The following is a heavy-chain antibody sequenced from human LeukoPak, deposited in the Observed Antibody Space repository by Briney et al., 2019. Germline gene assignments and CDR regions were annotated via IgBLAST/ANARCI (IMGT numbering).Heavy chain of an antibody. D-gene: IGHD7-27*01. CDR3: AKDIKGNWEGFDY. Sequence: PGGSLRLSCAASGFTFSSYSMNWVRQAPGKGLEWVSSISSSGSYIYYADSVKGRFTISRDNAKNSLYLQMNSLRAEDMALYYCAKDIKGNWEGFDYWGQGTLVTVSS. CDR2: ISSSGSYI. CDR1: GFTFSSYS. V-gene: IGHV3-21*04. J-gene: IGHJ4*02.